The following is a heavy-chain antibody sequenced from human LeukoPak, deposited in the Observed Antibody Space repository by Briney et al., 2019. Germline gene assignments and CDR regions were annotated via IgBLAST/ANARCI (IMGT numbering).Heavy chain of an antibody. CDR1: GVSFSGYY. J-gene: IGHJ6*03. CDR2: IYYSGTT. D-gene: IGHD5/OR15-5a*01. V-gene: IGHV4-34*11. Sequence: SETLSLTCAVYGVSFSGYYWSWFRQPPGKGLEWIGYIYYSGTTDYNPSLKSRVTISIDTSRNHLSLNLNSVTAADTAVYYCARLSGSPLSKYYYYMDVWGKGTTVTVSS. CDR3: ARLSGSPLSKYYYYMDV.